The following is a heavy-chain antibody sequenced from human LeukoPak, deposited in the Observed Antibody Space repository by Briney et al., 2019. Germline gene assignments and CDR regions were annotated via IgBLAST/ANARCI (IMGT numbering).Heavy chain of an antibody. CDR2: IYYSGST. CDR1: GGSISSSSYY. D-gene: IGHD1-26*01. Sequence: SETLSLTCTVSGGSISSSSYYWCWIRQPPGKGPEWIGSIYYSGSTYYNPSLKSRVTISVDTSKNQFSLKLSSVTAADTAVYYCARHMYSGSYSVDYWGQGTLVTVSS. V-gene: IGHV4-39*01. CDR3: ARHMYSGSYSVDY. J-gene: IGHJ4*02.